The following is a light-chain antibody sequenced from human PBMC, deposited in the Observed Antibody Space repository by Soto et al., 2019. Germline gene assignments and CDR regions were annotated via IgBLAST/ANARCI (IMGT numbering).Light chain of an antibody. V-gene: IGLV1-44*01. CDR3: AAWDDSLYGWV. Sequence: QSVLTQPPSASGTPGQRDTISCSGSSSNIGSNTVNWYQQLPGTAPTLLIYYNNQRPSGVPDRFSGSKSGTSASLAISGLQSEDEAHYYCAAWDDSLYGWVFGGGTKVTVL. CDR1: SSNIGSNT. CDR2: YNN. J-gene: IGLJ3*02.